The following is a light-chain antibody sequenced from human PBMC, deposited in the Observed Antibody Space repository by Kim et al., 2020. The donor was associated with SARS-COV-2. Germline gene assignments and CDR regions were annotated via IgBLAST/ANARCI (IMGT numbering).Light chain of an antibody. V-gene: IGKV3-15*01. J-gene: IGKJ5*01. CDR1: QSVSSN. CDR3: DQYNTWPT. CDR2: YAS. Sequence: EIMLTQSPATLSLSPGERATLSCRASQSVSSNLAWYQQNPGQAPRLLIYYASTRATGIPARFSGSGSGTEFTLTVSSLQSEDFAVYYCDQYNTWPTLGQGTRWEIK.